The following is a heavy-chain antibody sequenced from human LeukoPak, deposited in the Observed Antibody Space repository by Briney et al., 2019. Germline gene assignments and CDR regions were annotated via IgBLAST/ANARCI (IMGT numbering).Heavy chain of an antibody. CDR3: VRGDGLDKALDY. D-gene: IGHD5-24*01. CDR2: ISYDGNYL. J-gene: IGHJ4*02. V-gene: IGHV3-30*04. CDR1: GFNFSTYP. Sequence: GRSLRLSCAASGFNFSTYPLHWVRQAPGKGLEWGAMISYDGNYLLYADSVKGRFTISRDNSKNTVYLQMNSLRPEDTAVYYCVRGDGLDKALDYWGQGALVAVSS.